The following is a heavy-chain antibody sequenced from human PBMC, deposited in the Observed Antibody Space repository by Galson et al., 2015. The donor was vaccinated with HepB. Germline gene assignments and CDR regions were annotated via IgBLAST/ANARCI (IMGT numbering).Heavy chain of an antibody. V-gene: IGHV6-1*01. D-gene: IGHD6-13*01. CDR3: ARGQQLVPPGVYYYYGMDV. CDR1: GDSVSSNSAA. J-gene: IGHJ6*02. CDR2: TYYRSKWYN. Sequence: CAISGDSVSSNSAAWNWIRQSPSRGLEWLGRTYYRSKWYNDYAVSVKSRITINPDTSKNQFSLQLNSVTPEDTAVYYCARGQQLVPPGVYYYYGMDVWGQGTTVTVSS.